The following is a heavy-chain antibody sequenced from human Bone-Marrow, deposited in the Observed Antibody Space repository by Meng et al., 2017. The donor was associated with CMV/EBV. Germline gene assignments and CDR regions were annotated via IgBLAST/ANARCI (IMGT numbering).Heavy chain of an antibody. Sequence: GESLKISCAASGFIFSTYSMTWVRQAPGKGLEWVSSISFSSSYIHYADSVKGRFTISRDNAKNSLYLQMNSLRAEDTAVYYCARVNSSGSGWYNYYYYYGMDVWGQGTTVTVSS. CDR2: ISFSSSYI. J-gene: IGHJ6*02. CDR3: ARVNSSGSGWYNYYYYYGMDV. D-gene: IGHD6-19*01. CDR1: GFIFSTYS. V-gene: IGHV3-21*01.